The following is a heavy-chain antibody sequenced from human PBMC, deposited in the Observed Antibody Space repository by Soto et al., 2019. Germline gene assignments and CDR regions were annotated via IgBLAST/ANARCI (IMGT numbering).Heavy chain of an antibody. Sequence: GASVKVFCNACAGTFRHYPLIWVRQPPGQGLEWIRGIIPVPATTTYAQKCQGRVSIIAGESTNTVYMELSSLRSEDTAVYYCACNWGNSLKIWLDPWGQGTLVTVSS. CDR2: IIPVPATT. J-gene: IGHJ5*02. CDR1: AGTFRHYP. D-gene: IGHD7-27*01. V-gene: IGHV1-69*13. CDR3: ACNWGNSLKIWLDP.